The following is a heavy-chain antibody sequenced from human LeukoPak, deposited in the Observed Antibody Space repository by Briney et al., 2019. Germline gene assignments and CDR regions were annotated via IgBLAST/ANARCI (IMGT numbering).Heavy chain of an antibody. CDR1: GGTFSSYA. CDR2: IIPILGIA. Sequence: SVKVSCKASGGTFSSYAISWVRQAPGQGLEWMGRIIPILGIANYAQKFQGRVTITADKSTSTAYMELSSLRSEDTAVYYCARGAMYYYYGMDVWGQGTTVTVSS. D-gene: IGHD5-18*01. CDR3: ARGAMYYYYGMDV. J-gene: IGHJ6*02. V-gene: IGHV1-69*04.